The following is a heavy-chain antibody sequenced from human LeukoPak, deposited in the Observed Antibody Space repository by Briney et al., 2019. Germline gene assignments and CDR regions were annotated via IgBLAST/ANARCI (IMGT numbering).Heavy chain of an antibody. D-gene: IGHD6-25*01. CDR3: ARENLAAAADY. V-gene: IGHV3-74*01. J-gene: IGHJ4*02. CDR2: IRGDGSMT. CDR1: EFTFSAYW. Sequence: GGSLRLSCAASEFTFSAYWMHWVRQAPGKGLVWVSRIRGDGSMTNYADSVKGRFTISRDNAKNTLYLRMNSLRLEDTAVYYCARENLAAAADYWGQGTVVTVSS.